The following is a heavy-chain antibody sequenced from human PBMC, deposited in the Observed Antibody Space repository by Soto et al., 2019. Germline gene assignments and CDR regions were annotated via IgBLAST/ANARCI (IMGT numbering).Heavy chain of an antibody. CDR2: INAGNGNT. J-gene: IGHJ4*02. V-gene: IGHV1-3*01. CDR1: GYTFTSYA. Sequence: ASVKVSCKASGYTFTSYAMHWVRQAPGQRLEWMGWINAGNGNTKYSQKFQGRVTITRDTSASTAYMELSSLRSEDTAVYYCARDVMVFVYNRYSSSWYMGPFDYWGQGTLVTVSS. D-gene: IGHD6-13*01. CDR3: ARDVMVFVYNRYSSSWYMGPFDY.